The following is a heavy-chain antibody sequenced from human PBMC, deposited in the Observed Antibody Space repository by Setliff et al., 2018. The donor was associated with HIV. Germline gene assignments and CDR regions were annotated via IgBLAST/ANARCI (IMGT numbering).Heavy chain of an antibody. Sequence: SETLSLTCTVFGGSISSSSYYWGWIRQPPGKGLEWIGSIYYSGRTYYNPSLKSRVTISVDTSKKQFSLKLSSVTAADTAVYYCARLREGYNFWSGYSYYYYYMDVWGKGTTVTVS. V-gene: IGHV4-39*01. CDR1: GGSISSSSYY. CDR3: ARLREGYNFWSGYSYYYYYMDV. J-gene: IGHJ6*03. D-gene: IGHD3-3*01. CDR2: IYYSGRT.